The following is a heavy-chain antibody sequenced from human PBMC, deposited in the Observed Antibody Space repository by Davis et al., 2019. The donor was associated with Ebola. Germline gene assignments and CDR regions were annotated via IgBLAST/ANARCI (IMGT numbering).Heavy chain of an antibody. D-gene: IGHD6-6*01. Sequence: SETLSLTCTVSGGSISSASYFWTWIRQPAGKGLEWIGRIYTSGSTSYNPSLKSRVTMSIDTSKNQFSLKLSSVTAADTAVYYCAREDQYSTNYFDYWGQGTLVTVSS. J-gene: IGHJ4*02. CDR1: GGSISSASYF. V-gene: IGHV4-61*02. CDR2: IYTSGST. CDR3: AREDQYSTNYFDY.